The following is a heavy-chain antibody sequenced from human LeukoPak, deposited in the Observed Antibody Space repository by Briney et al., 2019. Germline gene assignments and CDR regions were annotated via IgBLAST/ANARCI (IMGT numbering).Heavy chain of an antibody. V-gene: IGHV4-34*01. CDR1: GGSISSYY. CDR3: ARPTMVRGVKNRGAFDI. J-gene: IGHJ3*02. Sequence: PSETLSLTCTVSGGSISSYYWSWIRQPPGKGLEWIGEINHSGSTNYNPSLKSRVTISVDTSKNQFSLKLSSVTAADTAVYYCARPTMVRGVKNRGAFDIRGQGTMVTVSS. D-gene: IGHD3-10*01. CDR2: INHSGST.